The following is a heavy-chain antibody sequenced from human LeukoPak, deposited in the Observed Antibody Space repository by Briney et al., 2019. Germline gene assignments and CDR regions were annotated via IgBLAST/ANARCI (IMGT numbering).Heavy chain of an antibody. CDR2: INQDGSKE. CDR1: GFTFSNYW. CDR3: VRDGGVSGYDLLDY. V-gene: IGHV3-7*01. Sequence: GGSPRLSCAASGFTFSNYWMAWVRQAPGKGLEWVAHINQDGSKEHYMDSVKARFTISRDNAKNSLSLQMNSPRAEDTAVYYCVRDGGVSGYDLLDYWGQGTLVTVSS. D-gene: IGHD5-12*01. J-gene: IGHJ4*02.